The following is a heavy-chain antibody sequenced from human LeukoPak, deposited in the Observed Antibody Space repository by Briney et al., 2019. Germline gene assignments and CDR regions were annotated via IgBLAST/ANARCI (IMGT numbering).Heavy chain of an antibody. D-gene: IGHD3-22*01. CDR3: ARDAWAETVRVVGDAFDI. J-gene: IGHJ3*02. CDR1: GGYISSGDYY. CDR2: IHYSGTT. Sequence: PSETLSLTCTVSGGYISSGDYYWGWIRQSPGKGLEWIGYIHYSGTTYYNPSLKSRLTISVDTSKNQFSLKLNSVTAADTAVYFCARDAWAETVRVVGDAFDIWGQGAMVTVSS. V-gene: IGHV4-30-4*01.